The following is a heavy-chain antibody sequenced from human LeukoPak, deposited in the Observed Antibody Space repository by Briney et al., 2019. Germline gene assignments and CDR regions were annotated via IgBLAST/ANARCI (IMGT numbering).Heavy chain of an antibody. CDR1: GFTFSSYD. Sequence: GRSLRLSCAASGFTFSSYDMHWVRQAPGKGLEWVAVISYDGSYKYFADSVKGRFTISRDYSKNTLYLQMNSLRAEDTAVYYCAKGTTTPTTGTLEKDAFDIWGQGTMVTVSS. CDR2: ISYDGSYK. CDR3: AKGTTTPTTGTLEKDAFDI. D-gene: IGHD1-1*01. J-gene: IGHJ3*02. V-gene: IGHV3-30*18.